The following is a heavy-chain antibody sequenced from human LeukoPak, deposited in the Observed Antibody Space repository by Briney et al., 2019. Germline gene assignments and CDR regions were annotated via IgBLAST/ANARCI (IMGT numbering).Heavy chain of an antibody. CDR2: IYHSGTT. J-gene: IGHJ4*02. CDR3: ARDSKQGYDTSGLYY. D-gene: IGHD3-22*01. CDR1: GGSISSSNW. Sequence: SETLSLTCAVSGGSISSSNWWSWVRQPPGKGLEWIGEIYHSGTTYYNPSLKSRVTISVDTSKNQFSLKLSSVTAADTAVYYCARDSKQGYDTSGLYYWGQGTLVTVSS. V-gene: IGHV4-4*02.